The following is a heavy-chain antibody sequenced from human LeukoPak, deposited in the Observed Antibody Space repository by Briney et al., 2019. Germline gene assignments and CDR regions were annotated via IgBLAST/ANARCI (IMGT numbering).Heavy chain of an antibody. Sequence: GASVKVSCKASGYTFTSYGISWVRQAPGQGLEWMGWISAYNGNTNYAQKLQGRVTMTTDTSTSTAYMELRSLRSDDTAVYYCARAGDPLSQYYYYGMDVWGQGTTVTVSS. CDR3: ARAGDPLSQYYYYGMDV. D-gene: IGHD2-21*01. J-gene: IGHJ6*02. CDR2: ISAYNGNT. CDR1: GYTFTSYG. V-gene: IGHV1-18*01.